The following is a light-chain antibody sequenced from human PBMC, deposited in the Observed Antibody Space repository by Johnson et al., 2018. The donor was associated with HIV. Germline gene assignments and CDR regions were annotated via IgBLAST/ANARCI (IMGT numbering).Light chain of an antibody. CDR2: DNN. CDR3: GTWDSSLTSYV. Sequence: QAVLTQPPSVSAAPGQTVTISCSGNSSNVGSSFVSWYRQVPGTAPKLLIYDNNKRPSGIPGRFSGSKSGPSATLGITGLQTGDEADYYCGTWDSSLTSYVFGAGTKVTVL. CDR1: SSNVGSSF. J-gene: IGLJ1*01. V-gene: IGLV1-51*01.